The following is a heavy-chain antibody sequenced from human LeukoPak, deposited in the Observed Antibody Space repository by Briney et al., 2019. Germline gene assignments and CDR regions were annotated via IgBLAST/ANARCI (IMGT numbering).Heavy chain of an antibody. CDR1: GDSISDYY. CDR3: ARAAVPAATRGGRRLGFDY. D-gene: IGHD2-2*01. Sequence: ETLSLTCTVSGDSISDYYWTWIRQSAEKGLEWIGRIYRTGTTNYNPSLKSRLTMSIDTSKNQFSLKLSSVTAADTAVYYCARAAVPAATRGGRRLGFDYWGQGTLVTVSS. J-gene: IGHJ4*02. V-gene: IGHV4-4*07. CDR2: IYRTGTT.